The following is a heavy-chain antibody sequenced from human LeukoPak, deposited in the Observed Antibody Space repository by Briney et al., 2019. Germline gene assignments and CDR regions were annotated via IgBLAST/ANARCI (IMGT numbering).Heavy chain of an antibody. J-gene: IGHJ5*02. CDR2: ISYSGST. CDR3: AREPGFDSSGYLNWFDP. D-gene: IGHD3-22*01. Sequence: PSETLSLTCTVSGGSISSYYWSWIRQRPGKGLEWIACISYSGSTKYNPSLKSRVTISVDTSKNQLSLKLSSVTAADTVGYYCAREPGFDSSGYLNWFDPWGQGTLVTVSS. V-gene: IGHV4-59*01. CDR1: GGSISSYY.